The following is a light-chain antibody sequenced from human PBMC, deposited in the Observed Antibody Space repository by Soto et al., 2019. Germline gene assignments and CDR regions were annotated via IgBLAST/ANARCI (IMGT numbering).Light chain of an antibody. J-gene: IGLJ1*01. Sequence: QSVLTQPASVSGSPGQSITISCTGTSSDVGSYNLVSWYQQHPGKAPKLMIYEGSKRPSGVSNRFSDSKSGNTASLTISGLQAEDEADYYCCSYAGSSGYVFGTGTQLTVL. CDR1: SSDVGSYNL. CDR2: EGS. V-gene: IGLV2-23*01. CDR3: CSYAGSSGYV.